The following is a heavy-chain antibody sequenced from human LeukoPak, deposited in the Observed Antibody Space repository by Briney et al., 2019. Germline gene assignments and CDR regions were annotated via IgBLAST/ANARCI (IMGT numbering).Heavy chain of an antibody. CDR3: ARLRLWFGVSWDAFDI. Sequence: VASVKVSCKASGFSFSSSAVQWVRQARGQRLEWIGWIVVGSGNTHYAQNFQERVTITRDMSTSTAYMELSSLRSEDTAVYYCARLRLWFGVSWDAFDIWGQGTMVTVSS. J-gene: IGHJ3*02. D-gene: IGHD3-10*01. V-gene: IGHV1-58*01. CDR2: IVVGSGNT. CDR1: GFSFSSSA.